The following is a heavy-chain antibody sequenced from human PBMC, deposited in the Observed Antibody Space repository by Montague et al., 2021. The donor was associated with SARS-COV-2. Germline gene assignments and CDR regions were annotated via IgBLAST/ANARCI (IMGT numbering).Heavy chain of an antibody. J-gene: IGHJ4*02. CDR1: GGSMARSPDY. CDR2: IHYGGST. Sequence: SETLSLTCTASGGSMARSPDYWAWLRQPPGEGLEWIATIHYGGSTYYNLSLQSRVDISVDTSQNQLSLTLASVTAADTAVYYCAKLGFCRGGACFGGGFEFWGQGILVPVSS. V-gene: IGHV4-39*01. CDR3: AKLGFCRGGACFGGGFEF. D-gene: IGHD3-10*01.